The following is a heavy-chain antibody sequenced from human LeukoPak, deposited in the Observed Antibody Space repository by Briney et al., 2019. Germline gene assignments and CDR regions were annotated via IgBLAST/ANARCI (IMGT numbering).Heavy chain of an antibody. CDR1: GFTFSSYW. V-gene: IGHV3-7*01. CDR2: IKQDGSEK. CDR3: ASSPVLRYFDWLSPFDY. D-gene: IGHD3-9*01. Sequence: PGGSLRLSCAASGFTFSSYWMSWVRQAPGKGLEWVANIKQDGSEKYYADSVKGRFTISRDNAKNSLYLQMNSLRAEDTAVYYCASSPVLRYFDWLSPFDYWGQGTLVTVSS. J-gene: IGHJ4*02.